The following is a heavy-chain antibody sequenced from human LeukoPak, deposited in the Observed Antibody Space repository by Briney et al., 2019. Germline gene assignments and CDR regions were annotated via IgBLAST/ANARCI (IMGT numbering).Heavy chain of an antibody. Sequence: GGSLRLSCAASGFTFSSYGMHWVRQAPGKGLEWVAVISYDGSNKYYADSVKGRFTISRDNSKNTLYLQINSLRAEDTAVYYCAKDRGIAVAAEIDYWGQGTLVAVSS. CDR1: GFTFSSYG. CDR2: ISYDGSNK. CDR3: AKDRGIAVAAEIDY. V-gene: IGHV3-30*18. J-gene: IGHJ4*02. D-gene: IGHD6-19*01.